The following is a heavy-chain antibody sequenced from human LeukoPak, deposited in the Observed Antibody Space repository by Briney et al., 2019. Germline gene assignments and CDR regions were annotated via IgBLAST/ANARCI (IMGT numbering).Heavy chain of an antibody. J-gene: IGHJ4*02. V-gene: IGHV4-30-4*08. CDR3: ARGQWLVPVVYFDY. D-gene: IGHD6-19*01. Sequence: PSETLSLTCTVSGGSISSSSYYWSWIRQPPGKGLEWIGYIYYSGSTYYNPSLKSRVTISVDTSKNQFSLKLSSVTAADTAVYYCARGQWLVPVVYFDYWGQGTLVTVSS. CDR1: GGSISSSSYY. CDR2: IYYSGST.